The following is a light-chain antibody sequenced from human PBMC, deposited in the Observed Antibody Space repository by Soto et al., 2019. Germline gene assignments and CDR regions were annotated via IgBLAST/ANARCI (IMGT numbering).Light chain of an antibody. CDR3: SSYTSSSTLHV. Sequence: SALTQPASVSGSPGQSITISCTGTNNDVGGYNYVSWYQHHPGKAPTLMIYDVSNRPSGVSNRFSGSKSGNTASLTISGLQTEDEADYYCSSYTSSSTLHVFGPGTKLTVL. J-gene: IGLJ1*01. CDR2: DVS. CDR1: NNDVGGYNY. V-gene: IGLV2-14*03.